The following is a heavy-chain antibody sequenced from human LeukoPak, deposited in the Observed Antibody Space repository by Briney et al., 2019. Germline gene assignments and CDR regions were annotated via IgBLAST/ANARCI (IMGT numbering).Heavy chain of an antibody. Sequence: GGSLRLSCAASGFTFSSYAMSWVRQAPGKGLEWVSAISGSGGSTYYADSVKGRFTISRDNSKNTLYLQMNSLRAEDTAVYYCAKDLLTEYQLLWNDYGDYVPSPDYWGQGTLVTVSS. J-gene: IGHJ4*02. CDR3: AKDLLTEYQLLWNDYGDYVPSPDY. CDR1: GFTFSSYA. D-gene: IGHD2-2*01. V-gene: IGHV3-23*01. CDR2: ISGSGGST.